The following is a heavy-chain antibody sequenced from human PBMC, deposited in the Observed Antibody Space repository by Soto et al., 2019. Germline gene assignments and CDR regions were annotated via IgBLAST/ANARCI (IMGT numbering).Heavy chain of an antibody. Sequence: SDKVSCKSSAGSLSNFGISGVRQAPGQGLEWMGGIVPVFGRPNYSQRFRGRLTITADESKSTGYMELISLRSDDKAVYYCAREGSGYNFWGQGTQVTVSS. D-gene: IGHD5-12*01. V-gene: IGHV1-69*13. CDR3: AREGSGYNF. CDR2: IVPVFGRP. J-gene: IGHJ4*02. CDR1: AGSLSNFG.